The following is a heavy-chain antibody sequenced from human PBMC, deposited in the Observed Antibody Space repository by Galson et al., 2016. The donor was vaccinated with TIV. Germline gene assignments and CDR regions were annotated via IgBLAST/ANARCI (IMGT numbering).Heavy chain of an antibody. V-gene: IGHV3-30*04. Sequence: SLRLSCAASGFTFKYCPMHWVRQAPGKGLEWLAVISYDGTIETYADSVKGRFTLFRDNSKNTLYLQMNSLRDEDTATYYCAKQETSGSDPLTVTIGLQYWGQGTLVTVSS. CDR1: GFTFKYCP. CDR3: AKQETSGSDPLTVTIGLQY. J-gene: IGHJ4*02. D-gene: IGHD4-17*01. CDR2: ISYDGTIE.